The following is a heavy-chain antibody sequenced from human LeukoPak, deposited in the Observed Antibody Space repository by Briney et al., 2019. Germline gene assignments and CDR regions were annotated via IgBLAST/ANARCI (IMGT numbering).Heavy chain of an antibody. Sequence: GGSLRLSCAASGFTFSSYGMHWVRQAPGKGLEWVAVISYDGSNKYYADSVKGRFTISRDNSKNTLYLQMNSLRAEDTAVYYCVKVSLEGFYYYYYGMDVWGQGTTVTVSS. CDR2: ISYDGSNK. CDR3: VKVSLEGFYYYYYGMDV. CDR1: GFTFSSYG. J-gene: IGHJ6*02. V-gene: IGHV3-30*18. D-gene: IGHD1-1*01.